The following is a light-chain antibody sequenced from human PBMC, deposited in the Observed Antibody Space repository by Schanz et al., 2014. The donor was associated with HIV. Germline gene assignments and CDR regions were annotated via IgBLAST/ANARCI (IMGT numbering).Light chain of an antibody. CDR1: SSNIGINT. CDR2: NSY. J-gene: IGLJ3*02. Sequence: QSVLTQPPSASGTPGQRVTISCSGSSSNIGINTVNWYQHLPGTAPKLLIYNSYHRPSGVPDRFSGSTSGTSASLVISGLQSEDEADYYCAVWDDSLNGWVFGGGTKLTVL. V-gene: IGLV1-44*01. CDR3: AVWDDSLNGWV.